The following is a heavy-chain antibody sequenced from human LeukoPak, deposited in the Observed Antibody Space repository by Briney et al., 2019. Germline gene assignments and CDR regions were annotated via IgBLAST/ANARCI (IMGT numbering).Heavy chain of an antibody. CDR2: INHSGST. CDR1: GGSFSDYY. Sequence: SETLSLTCAVYGGSFSDYYWSWIRQPPGKGLEWIGEINHSGSTNYNPSLKSRVTISVDTSKDQFSLQLSSVTAAVTAIYYCARVPNSGSYYGAFDYWGQGTLVTVSS. J-gene: IGHJ4*02. D-gene: IGHD1-26*01. V-gene: IGHV4-34*01. CDR3: ARVPNSGSYYGAFDY.